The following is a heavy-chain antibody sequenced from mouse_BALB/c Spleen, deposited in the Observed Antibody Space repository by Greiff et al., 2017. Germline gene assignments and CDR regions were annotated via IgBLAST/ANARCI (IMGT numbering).Heavy chain of an antibody. CDR2: ISNGGGST. CDR3: ARHDALDY. V-gene: IGHV5-12-2*01. CDR1: GFTFSSYT. J-gene: IGHJ4*01. Sequence: EVMLVESGGGLVQPGGSLKLSCAASGFTFSSYTMSWVRQTPEKRLEWVAYISNGGGSTYYPDTVKGRFTISRDNAKNTLYLQMSMLKSEDTAMYYCARHDALDYWGQGTSVTVSS.